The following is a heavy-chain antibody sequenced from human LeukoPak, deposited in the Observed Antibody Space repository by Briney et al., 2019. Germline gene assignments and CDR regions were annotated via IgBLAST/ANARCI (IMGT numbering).Heavy chain of an antibody. D-gene: IGHD1-26*01. V-gene: IGHV3-48*01. J-gene: IGHJ5*02. CDR3: ARGSGSFSFNLLGFDP. Sequence: SSSSTIYYADSMKGRLTISRDNAKNSLYLQMNSLRAEDTAVYYCARGSGSFSFNLLGFDPWGQGTLVTVSS. CDR2: SSSSTI.